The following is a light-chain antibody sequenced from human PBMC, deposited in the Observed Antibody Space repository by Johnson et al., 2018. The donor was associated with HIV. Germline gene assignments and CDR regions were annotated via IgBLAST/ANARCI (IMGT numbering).Light chain of an antibody. CDR2: ENN. J-gene: IGLJ1*01. Sequence: QAVLTQPPSVSAAPGQKVTISCSGTTSNIGDNFVSWYQQFPGTAPKLLIFENNKRPSGIPDRFSGSKSGATATMGITGLQTGDEADYYCGIWDASLSPTYVFRTGTTIPVL. V-gene: IGLV1-51*02. CDR1: TSNIGDNF. CDR3: GIWDASLSPTYV.